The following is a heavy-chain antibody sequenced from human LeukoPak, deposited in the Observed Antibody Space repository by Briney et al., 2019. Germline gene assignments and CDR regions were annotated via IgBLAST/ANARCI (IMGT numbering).Heavy chain of an antibody. D-gene: IGHD6-13*01. CDR2: FDPEDGET. J-gene: IGHJ4*02. CDR1: GYTLTELS. V-gene: IGHV1-24*01. Sequence: GASVNVSCKVSGYTLTELSMHWVRQAPGKGLEWMGGFDPEDGETIYAQKFQGRVTMTEDTSTDTAYMELSSLRSEDTAVYYCATDGSSWYPTNFDYWGQGTLVTVSS. CDR3: ATDGSSWYPTNFDY.